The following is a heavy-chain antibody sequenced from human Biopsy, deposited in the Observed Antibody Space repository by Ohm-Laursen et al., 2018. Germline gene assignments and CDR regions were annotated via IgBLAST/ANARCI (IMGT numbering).Heavy chain of an antibody. CDR3: ALQSVAQMKNFDY. CDR1: GFSFTGYY. V-gene: IGHV1-2*02. J-gene: IGHJ4*02. CDR2: ISPKSGGT. D-gene: IGHD6-19*01. Sequence: ASVKVSCKASGFSFTGYYIHWVRQAPGQGLEWMGWISPKSGGTNYAQKFQGNITMTKNTSMSTAYMEMSRLRSDDTAVYYCALQSVAQMKNFDYWGQGTLGTVSS.